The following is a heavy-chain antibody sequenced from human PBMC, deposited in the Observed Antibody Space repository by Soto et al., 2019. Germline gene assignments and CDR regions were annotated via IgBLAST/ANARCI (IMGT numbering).Heavy chain of an antibody. CDR3: ARGHYDFWSGYSRGPIDY. V-gene: IGHV3-11*06. Sequence: LRLSCAASGFTFSDYYMSWIRQAPGKGLEWVSYISSSSSYTNHADSVKGRFTISRDNAKNSLYLQMNSLRAEDTAVYYCARGHYDFWSGYSRGPIDYWGQGTLVTVSS. CDR1: GFTFSDYY. J-gene: IGHJ4*02. D-gene: IGHD3-3*01. CDR2: ISSSSSYT.